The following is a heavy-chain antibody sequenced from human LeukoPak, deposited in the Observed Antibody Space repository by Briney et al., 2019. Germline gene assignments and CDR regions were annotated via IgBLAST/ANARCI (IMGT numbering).Heavy chain of an antibody. J-gene: IGHJ4*02. CDR3: AKGRSAAMIEAAFDY. CDR2: ISGSGGGP. Sequence: GGSLRLSCAASGFTFSSYAMSWVRQAPGKGLEWVSVISGSGGGPYYEDSVKGRFTISRDNSKNTLYLQMNSLRAEDTAAYYCAKGRSAAMIEAAFDYWGQGTLVTVSS. CDR1: GFTFSSYA. V-gene: IGHV3-23*01. D-gene: IGHD3-22*01.